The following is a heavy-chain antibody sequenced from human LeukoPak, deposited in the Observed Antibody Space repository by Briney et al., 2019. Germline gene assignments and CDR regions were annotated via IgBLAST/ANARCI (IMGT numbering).Heavy chain of an antibody. V-gene: IGHV1-69*04. Sequence: SVKVSCKASGGTFGSYAISWVRQAPGQGLEWMGRIIPILGIANYAQKFQGRVTITADKSTSTAYMELSSLRSEDTAVYYCARDRGYSYGYDYYYGMDVWGQGTTVTVSS. CDR3: ARDRGYSYGYDYYYGMDV. CDR2: IIPILGIA. CDR1: GGTFGSYA. D-gene: IGHD5-18*01. J-gene: IGHJ6*02.